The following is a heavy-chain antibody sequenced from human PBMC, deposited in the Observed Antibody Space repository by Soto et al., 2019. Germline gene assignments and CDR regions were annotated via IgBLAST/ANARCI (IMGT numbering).Heavy chain of an antibody. CDR2: TNWDGTAT. J-gene: IGHJ4*02. Sequence: GGSLRLSCAASGFTFHQYSMHWVRQAPGKGLEWVSVTNWDGTATSYRDSVKGRFTISRDNSKASLYLQMGSLRTEDTALYYCVKEHTSGWPALDYWGQGTLVTVSS. V-gene: IGHV3-43*01. CDR1: GFTFHQYS. CDR3: VKEHTSGWPALDY. D-gene: IGHD6-19*01.